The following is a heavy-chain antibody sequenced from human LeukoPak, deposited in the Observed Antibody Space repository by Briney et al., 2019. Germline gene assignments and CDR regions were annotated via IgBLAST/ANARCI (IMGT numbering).Heavy chain of an antibody. CDR1: GGSISSSSYY. CDR2: IYYSGST. Sequence: SETLSLTCTVSGGSISSSSYYWGWIRQPPGKGLEWIGSIYYSGSTYYNPSLKSRVTISVDTSKNQFSLKLSSVTAADTAVYYCARGRGYSYGTPAFDIWGQGTMVTVSS. V-gene: IGHV4-39*07. CDR3: ARGRGYSYGTPAFDI. J-gene: IGHJ3*02. D-gene: IGHD5-18*01.